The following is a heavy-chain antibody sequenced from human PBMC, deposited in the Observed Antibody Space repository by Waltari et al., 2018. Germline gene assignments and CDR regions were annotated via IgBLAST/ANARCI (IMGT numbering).Heavy chain of an antibody. Sequence: QVQLQESGPGLVKPSETLSLTCTVSGGSISSHYWSWIRQPPGKGLEWIGYIYYSGSTNYHPSLKSRVTISVDTSKNQFSLKLSSVTAADTAVYYCARKRGMVAATFYYYYYMDVWGKGTTVTVSS. CDR1: GGSISSHY. D-gene: IGHD2-15*01. V-gene: IGHV4-59*11. CDR3: ARKRGMVAATFYYYYYMDV. CDR2: IYYSGST. J-gene: IGHJ6*03.